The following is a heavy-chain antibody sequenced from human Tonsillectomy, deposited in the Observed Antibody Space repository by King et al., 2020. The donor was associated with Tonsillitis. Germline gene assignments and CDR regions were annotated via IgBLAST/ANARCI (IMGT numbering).Heavy chain of an antibody. CDR2: IKRNSDAGTT. CDR1: GFSFRNGLSFRDAW. J-gene: IGHJ3*02. D-gene: IGHD6-25*01. CDR3: TTGAAGAFEI. Sequence: VQLVESGGNLVKPGGSLRLSCAASGFSFRNGLSFRDAWMNWVRQAPGKGLEWVGRIKRNSDAGTTDYAAPVKGRFTISRDDSEKTVYLQMNSLKTEDTGLYYCTTGAAGAFEIWGQGTTVTVSS. V-gene: IGHV3-15*05.